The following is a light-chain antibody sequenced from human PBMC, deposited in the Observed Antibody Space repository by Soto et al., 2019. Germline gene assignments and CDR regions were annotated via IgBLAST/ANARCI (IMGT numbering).Light chain of an antibody. CDR3: SSYTTGSTLYV. V-gene: IGLV2-14*01. CDR1: SNDIGAYKY. J-gene: IGLJ1*01. CDR2: EVS. Sequence: QSVLTLPASVSVSPGQSITVSCTGSSNDIGAYKYVSWYQQYPGKAPKLIIFEVSNRPSGVSNRFSGSKSGNTASLTIAGLQAEDEADYHCSSYTTGSTLYVFGGGTKVTVL.